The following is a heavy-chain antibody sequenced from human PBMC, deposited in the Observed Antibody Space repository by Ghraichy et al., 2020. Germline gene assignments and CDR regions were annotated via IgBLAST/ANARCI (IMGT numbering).Heavy chain of an antibody. J-gene: IGHJ3*02. D-gene: IGHD2-15*01. Sequence: SVKVSCKASGGTFSSYGFNWVRQAPGQGLEWMGGIIPVFGTPNYAQKFQGRVTIVADESTNTVYMELRSLRSEDTAVYYCARSGGGYDDGLDIWGQGTMVTVSS. CDR2: IIPVFGTP. V-gene: IGHV1-69*13. CDR3: ARSGGGYDDGLDI. CDR1: GGTFSSYG.